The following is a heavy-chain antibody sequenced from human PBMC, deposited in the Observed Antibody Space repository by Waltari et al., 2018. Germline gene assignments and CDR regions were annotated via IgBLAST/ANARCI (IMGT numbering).Heavy chain of an antibody. D-gene: IGHD3-3*01. Sequence: QVQLVVSGGGVVQPGGSVTLSCSGFGFPFRSYAITSVPQAPGTGLEWVAFLRYDGRNKYYADSVKGRFTISRDNSKNTLYLQMNSLRAEDTAVYYCAKDPSIFGSGFDYWGQGTLVTVSS. V-gene: IGHV3-30*02. CDR3: AKDPSIFGSGFDY. CDR1: GFPFRSYA. J-gene: IGHJ4*02. CDR2: LRYDGRNK.